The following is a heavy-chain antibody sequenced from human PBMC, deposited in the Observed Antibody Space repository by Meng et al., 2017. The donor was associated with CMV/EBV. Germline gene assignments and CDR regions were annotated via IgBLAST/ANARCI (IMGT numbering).Heavy chain of an antibody. CDR1: GGTFSNYA. Sequence: SVKVSCKASGGTFSNYAISWVRQAPGQGLEWMGGIIPILGIANYAQKFQGRVTITADKSTSTAYMELSSLRSEDTAVYYCARGDTATTSNWFDPWGQGTLVTVSS. V-gene: IGHV1-69*10. J-gene: IGHJ5*02. D-gene: IGHD5-18*01. CDR3: ARGDTATTSNWFDP. CDR2: IIPILGIA.